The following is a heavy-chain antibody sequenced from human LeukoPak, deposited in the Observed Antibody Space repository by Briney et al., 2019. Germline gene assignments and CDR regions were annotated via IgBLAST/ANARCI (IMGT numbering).Heavy chain of an antibody. J-gene: IGHJ4*02. CDR1: GFTFSSYS. CDR3: ARNGGPLDY. V-gene: IGHV3-48*04. Sequence: GGSLRLSCAASGFTFSSYSMNWVRQAPGKGLEWVSYISSSSSTIYYADSVKGRFTISRDNAKNSLYLQMNSLRAEDTAVYYCARNGGPLDYWGQGTLVTVSS. D-gene: IGHD7-27*01. CDR2: ISSSSSTI.